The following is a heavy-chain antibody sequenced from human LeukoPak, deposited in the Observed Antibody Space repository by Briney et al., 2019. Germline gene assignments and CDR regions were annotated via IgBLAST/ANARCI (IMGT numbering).Heavy chain of an antibody. V-gene: IGHV3-9*01. CDR3: TKDSCGGDCYYDY. CDR2: ISWNSGSI. Sequence: GGSLRLSCAASGFTFDDYAMHWARQAPGKGLEWVSGISWNSGSIGYADSVKGRFTISRDNAKNSLYLQMNSLRVEDTALYYCTKDSCGGDCYYDYWGQGTLVTVSS. J-gene: IGHJ4*02. D-gene: IGHD2-21*02. CDR1: GFTFDDYA.